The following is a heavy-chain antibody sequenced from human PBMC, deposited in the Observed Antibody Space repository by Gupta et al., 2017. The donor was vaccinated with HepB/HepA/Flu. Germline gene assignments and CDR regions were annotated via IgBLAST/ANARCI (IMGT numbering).Heavy chain of an antibody. D-gene: IGHD1-1*01. Sequence: QVQLVQSGAEMKKPGASVKVSCKASGYTFSDYYIHWVRLAPGQGLEWMGWINPKRGGTNYAQKFQGRVTMTRDTSISTAYMEVSRLSSDDTAVYYCARDGDSVQMERTLYNNYYMDVWGKGTTVTVS. CDR1: GYTFSDYY. CDR2: INPKRGGT. CDR3: ARDGDSVQMERTLYNNYYMDV. J-gene: IGHJ6*03. V-gene: IGHV1-2*02.